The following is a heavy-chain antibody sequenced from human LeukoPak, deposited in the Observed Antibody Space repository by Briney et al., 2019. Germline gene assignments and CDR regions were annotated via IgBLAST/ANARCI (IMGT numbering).Heavy chain of an antibody. CDR3: ARDLVSSSDY. V-gene: IGHV3-74*01. CDR1: GFTLSSYW. Sequence: GGSLRLSCAASGFTLSSYWMHWVRQAPGKGLVWVSRINTDGRTTTYADSVKGRFTISRDNAKNTLYLQMNSLRAEDTAVYYCARDLVSSSDYWGQGTLVTVSS. D-gene: IGHD6-6*01. J-gene: IGHJ4*02. CDR2: INTDGRTT.